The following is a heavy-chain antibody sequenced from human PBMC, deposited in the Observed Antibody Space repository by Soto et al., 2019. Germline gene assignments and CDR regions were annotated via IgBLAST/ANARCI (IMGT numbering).Heavy chain of an antibody. Sequence: QVQLVQSGAEVKRPGASVKVSCKATGYTFTSYSISWVRQAPGQGLEWMGWISAYNGNTNYAQKLQGRVTMTTDTSTSTAYMELRSLRSDDTAVYYCASQPYSNHPYYGMDVWGQGTTVTVSS. J-gene: IGHJ6*02. CDR2: ISAYNGNT. CDR3: ASQPYSNHPYYGMDV. D-gene: IGHD4-4*01. V-gene: IGHV1-18*01. CDR1: GYTFTSYS.